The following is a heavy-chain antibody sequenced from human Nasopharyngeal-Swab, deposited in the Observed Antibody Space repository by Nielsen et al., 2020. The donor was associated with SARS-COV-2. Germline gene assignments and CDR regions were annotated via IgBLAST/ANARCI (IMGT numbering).Heavy chain of an antibody. CDR2: IIPIFGTA. CDR3: ARGLTARGYYYYMDV. J-gene: IGHJ6*03. D-gene: IGHD3-9*01. Sequence: SVKVSCKASGGTFSSYAISWVRQAPGQGLEWMGGIIPIFGTANYAQKFQGRVTITADESTSTAYMEPSSLRSEDTAVYYCARGLTARGYYYYMDVWGKGTTVTVSS. V-gene: IGHV1-69*13. CDR1: GGTFSSYA.